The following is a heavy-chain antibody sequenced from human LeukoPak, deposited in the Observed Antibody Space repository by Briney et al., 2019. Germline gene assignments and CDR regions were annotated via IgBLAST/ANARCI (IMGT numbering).Heavy chain of an antibody. D-gene: IGHD3-10*01. V-gene: IGHV4-59*01. Sequence: KPSETLSLTCTVSGGSISSYYWSWIRQPPGKGLEWIGYIYYSGSTNYNPSLKSRVTISVDTSKNQFSLKLSSVTAADTAVYYCARDLASTGASDIWGQGTMVTVSS. J-gene: IGHJ3*02. CDR3: ARDLASTGASDI. CDR1: GGSISSYY. CDR2: IYYSGST.